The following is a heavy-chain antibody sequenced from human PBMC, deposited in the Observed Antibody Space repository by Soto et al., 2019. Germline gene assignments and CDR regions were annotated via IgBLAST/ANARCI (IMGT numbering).Heavy chain of an antibody. CDR2: IYHSGST. J-gene: IGHJ4*02. CDR1: GGSISSGGYS. D-gene: IGHD4-4*01. CDR3: ARVEDSNYGRVYNY. Sequence: PSETLSLTCAVSGGSISSGGYSWSWIRQPPGKGLEWIGYIYHSGSTYYNPSLESRVTISVDRSKNQFSLKLSSVTAADAAVYYCARVEDSNYGRVYNYWGQGTLVTVSS. V-gene: IGHV4-30-2*01.